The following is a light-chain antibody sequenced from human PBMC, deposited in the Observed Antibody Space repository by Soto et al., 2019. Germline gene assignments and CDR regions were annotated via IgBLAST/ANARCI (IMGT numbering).Light chain of an antibody. CDR3: QQYGTSPDWEQWT. CDR1: QSVSSSN. V-gene: IGKV3-20*01. CDR2: GAS. Sequence: EIVLTQSPGTLSLSPGERATLSCRASQSVSSSNLAWYQQIPGQAPRLLLYGASNRATGIPDRFSGSGSGTDFTLTISRLEPEDFAVYYCQQYGTSPDWEQWTFGQGTKVDIK. J-gene: IGKJ1*01.